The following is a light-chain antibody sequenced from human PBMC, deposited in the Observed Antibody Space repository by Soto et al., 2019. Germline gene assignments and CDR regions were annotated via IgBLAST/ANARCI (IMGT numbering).Light chain of an antibody. CDR2: DAS. J-gene: IGKJ1*01. V-gene: IGKV1-5*01. CDR1: QNIYSR. Sequence: DIQMTQSPSTLSAFVGDRVTITCRASQNIYSRLAWYQQNPGKIPKLLIYDASNLESGVPSRFSGSGSGTEFTLIISSLQPDDFATYYCQQYNFYSWTFGQGTKVGIK. CDR3: QQYNFYSWT.